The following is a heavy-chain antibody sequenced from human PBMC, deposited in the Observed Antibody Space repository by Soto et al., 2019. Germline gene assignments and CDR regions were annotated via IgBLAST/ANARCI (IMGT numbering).Heavy chain of an antibody. D-gene: IGHD3-3*01. V-gene: IGHV3-48*04. CDR3: ARDGSLTVSGLDLDY. J-gene: IGHJ4*02. CDR1: GLTFSGYS. CDR2: ITKNRGSI. Sequence: EVQLVESGGGWVQPGGSLRVSCEASGLTFSGYSRNGVRKAPGKGLEWVSNITKNRGSIFYADSVKGRFAIARDNAKNSLFLHMSSLRAEDTAVYYCARDGSLTVSGLDLDYWGQGILVTVSS.